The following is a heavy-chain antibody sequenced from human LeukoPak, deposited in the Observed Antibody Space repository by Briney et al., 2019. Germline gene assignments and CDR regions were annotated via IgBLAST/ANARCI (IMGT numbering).Heavy chain of an antibody. Sequence: GGSLRLSCAASGFTFDDYAMHWVRQAPGKGLEWVSGISWNSGSIGYADSVKGRFTISRDNAKNSLYLQMNSLRAEDTALYYCAKDAGYSSGWSVPYYYYYMDVWGKGTTVTVSS. V-gene: IGHV3-9*01. D-gene: IGHD6-19*01. CDR1: GFTFDDYA. CDR2: ISWNSGSI. J-gene: IGHJ6*03. CDR3: AKDAGYSSGWSVPYYYYYMDV.